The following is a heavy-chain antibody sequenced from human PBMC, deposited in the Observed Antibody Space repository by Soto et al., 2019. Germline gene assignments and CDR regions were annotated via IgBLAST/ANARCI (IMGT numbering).Heavy chain of an antibody. D-gene: IGHD3-3*01. J-gene: IGHJ5*02. V-gene: IGHV1-69*13. CDR3: ARASPFFGVAKHWFDP. CDR2: VIPIFGTA. Sequence: ASVKVSCKASGGTFSSYAISWVRQAPGQGLEWMGGVIPIFGTANYAQKFQGRVTITADESTSTAYMELSSLRSEDTAVYYCARASPFFGVAKHWFDPWGQGTLVTVSS. CDR1: GGTFSSYA.